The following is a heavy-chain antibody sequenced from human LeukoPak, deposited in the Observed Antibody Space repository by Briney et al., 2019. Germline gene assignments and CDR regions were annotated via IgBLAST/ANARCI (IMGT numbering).Heavy chain of an antibody. D-gene: IGHD6-6*01. CDR2: ISSSSSTI. CDR3: AREYSSSTGKASDF. CDR1: GFTFSSYS. Sequence: GGSLRLSCAASGFTFSSYSMNWVRQAPGKGLEWVSFISSSSSTIYYADSVKGRFTISRDNAKNSLYLQMNSLRAEDTAVYYCAREYSSSTGKASDFWGQGTLVTVSS. J-gene: IGHJ4*02. V-gene: IGHV3-48*01.